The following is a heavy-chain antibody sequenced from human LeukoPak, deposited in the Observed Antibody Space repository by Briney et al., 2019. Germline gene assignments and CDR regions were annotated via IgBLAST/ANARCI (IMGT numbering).Heavy chain of an antibody. J-gene: IGHJ4*02. CDR3: ASSSDSSGYQWGSIDY. CDR2: IYYSGST. CDR1: GGSISSSIYY. V-gene: IGHV4-39*07. D-gene: IGHD3-22*01. Sequence: PSETLSLTCTVSGGSISSSIYYWGWIRQPPGKGLEWIGSIYYSGSTYYNPSLKSRVTISVDTSKNQFSLKLSSVTAADTAVYYCASSSDSSGYQWGSIDYWGQGTLVTVSS.